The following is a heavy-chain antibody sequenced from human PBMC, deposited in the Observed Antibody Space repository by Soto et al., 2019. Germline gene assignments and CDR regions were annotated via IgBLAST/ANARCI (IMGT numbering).Heavy chain of an antibody. CDR1: GFTFSSHA. V-gene: IGHV3-30-3*01. CDR3: ARDVESGSSQYYYYFYGMDV. D-gene: IGHD1-26*01. Sequence: SLRLSCAASGFTFSSHAMHWVRQAPGKGLEWVAVLSYDGSNKYYADSVKGRFTISRDNSKNTLYLQMDSLRTEDTALYYCARDVESGSSQYYYYFYGMDVWGQGTTVTVS. J-gene: IGHJ6*02. CDR2: LSYDGSNK.